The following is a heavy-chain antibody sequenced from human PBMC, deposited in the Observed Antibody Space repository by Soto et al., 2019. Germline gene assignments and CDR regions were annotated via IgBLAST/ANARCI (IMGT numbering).Heavy chain of an antibody. Sequence: SGPTLVKPTQTLTLTCTFSGFSLRTSGMRVSWIRQPPGKALEWLARIDWDDDKFYSTSLKTRLTISKDTSKNQVVLTMTNMDPVDTATYYCARSQLGPWAFDIWGQGTMVTVSS. V-gene: IGHV2-70*04. J-gene: IGHJ3*02. CDR2: IDWDDDK. CDR3: ARSQLGPWAFDI. CDR1: GFSLRTSGMR. D-gene: IGHD7-27*01.